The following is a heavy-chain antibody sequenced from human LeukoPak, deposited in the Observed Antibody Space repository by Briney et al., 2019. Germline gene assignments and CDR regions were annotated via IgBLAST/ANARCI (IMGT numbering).Heavy chain of an antibody. CDR1: GDSVTSDGYY. Sequence: SQTLSLTCSVSGDSVTSDGYYWTWIRQHPGKGLEWVGYISNSGTASYNPSLESRVSISVDTSYNQFSLRLNSVTAADTAVYYCARDVVVTASPDAFDIWGLGTMVIVSS. D-gene: IGHD2-21*02. CDR3: ARDVVVTASPDAFDI. V-gene: IGHV4-31*03. J-gene: IGHJ3*02. CDR2: ISNSGTA.